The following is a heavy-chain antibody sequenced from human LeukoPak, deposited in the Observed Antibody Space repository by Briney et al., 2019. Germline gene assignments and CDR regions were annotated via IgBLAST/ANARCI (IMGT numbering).Heavy chain of an antibody. J-gene: IGHJ4*02. CDR1: GFTLSSYA. V-gene: IGHV3-23*01. CDR3: AKDRKNTMIVVGFDY. D-gene: IGHD3-22*01. CDR2: ISGSGGST. Sequence: AGGSLRLSCAASGFTLSSYAMGWVRQAPGKGLEWVSGISGSGGSTYYADSVKGRFTVSRDNSKNTLYLQMNSLRAEDTAVYYCAKDRKNTMIVVGFDYWGQGTLVTVSS.